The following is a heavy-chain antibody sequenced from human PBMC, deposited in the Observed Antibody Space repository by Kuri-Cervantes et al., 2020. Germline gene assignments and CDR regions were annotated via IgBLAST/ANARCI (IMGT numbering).Heavy chain of an antibody. D-gene: IGHD6-13*01. V-gene: IGHV3-30*19. Sequence: GGSLRLSCAASGFTFSSYGMHWVRQAPGKGLEWVAVIWYDGSNKYYADSVKGRFTISRDNSKSTLYLQMNSLRAEDTAVYYCARDWGIAAEKGDYWGRGTLVTVSS. CDR1: GFTFSSYG. CDR3: ARDWGIAAEKGDY. J-gene: IGHJ4*02. CDR2: IWYDGSNK.